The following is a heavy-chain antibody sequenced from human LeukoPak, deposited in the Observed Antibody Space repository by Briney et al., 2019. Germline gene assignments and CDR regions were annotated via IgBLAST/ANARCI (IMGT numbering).Heavy chain of an antibody. CDR1: GGSFSGYY. Sequence: PSETLSLTCAVYGGSFSGYYWGWIRQPPGKGLEWIGSIHYSGSTSYNPSLKSRVTISVDTSKKQFSLKLSSVTAADTAVYYCARVSITMVRGVIISSVVDYWGQGTLVTVSS. CDR3: ARVSITMVRGVIISSVVDY. J-gene: IGHJ4*02. CDR2: IHYSGST. V-gene: IGHV4-34*01. D-gene: IGHD3-10*01.